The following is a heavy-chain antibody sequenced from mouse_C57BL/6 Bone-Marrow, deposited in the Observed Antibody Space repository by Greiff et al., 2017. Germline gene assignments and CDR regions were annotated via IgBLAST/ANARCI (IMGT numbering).Heavy chain of an antibody. D-gene: IGHD2-2*01. V-gene: IGHV1-55*01. Sequence: QVHVKQPGAELVKPGASVKMSCKASGYTFTSYWITWVKQRPGQGLEWIGDIYPGSGSTNYNEKFKSKATLTVDTSSSTAYMQLSSLTSEDSAVYYCARVSFYYGFTWFAYWGQGTLVTVSA. CDR3: ARVSFYYGFTWFAY. J-gene: IGHJ3*01. CDR1: GYTFTSYW. CDR2: IYPGSGST.